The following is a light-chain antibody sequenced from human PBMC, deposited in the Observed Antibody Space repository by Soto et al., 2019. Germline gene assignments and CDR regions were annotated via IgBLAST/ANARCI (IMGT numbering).Light chain of an antibody. CDR1: SSDVGGYNY. CDR2: EVS. V-gene: IGLV2-14*01. Sequence: QSALTQPASVSGSPGQSITISCTGTSSDVGGYNYVSWYQQQSGKAPKLMIHEVSNRPSGVSSRFSGSKSGNTASLTISGLQAEDEADYYCSSYPSSRAYVFGIGTKLTVL. CDR3: SSYPSSRAYV. J-gene: IGLJ1*01.